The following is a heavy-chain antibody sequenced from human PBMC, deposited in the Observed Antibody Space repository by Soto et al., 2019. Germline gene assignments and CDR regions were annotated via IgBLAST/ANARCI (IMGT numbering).Heavy chain of an antibody. CDR3: AGNGDCSSASCGSFDY. CDR2: IDWDDDK. D-gene: IGHD2-2*03. Sequence: SGPTLVNPTQTLTLTCTFSGFSLSTSGMCVSWIRQPPGKALEWLARIDWDDDKYYSTSLKTRLTISKDTSTNQVVLTMTNMDPLDTATYYCAGNGDCSSASCGSFDYWGQGTLVTVSS. CDR1: GFSLSTSGMC. J-gene: IGHJ4*02. V-gene: IGHV2-70*11.